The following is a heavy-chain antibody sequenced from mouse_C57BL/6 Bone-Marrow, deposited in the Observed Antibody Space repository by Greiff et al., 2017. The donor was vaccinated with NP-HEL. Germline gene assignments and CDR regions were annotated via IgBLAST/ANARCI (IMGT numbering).Heavy chain of an antibody. CDR2: IWSDGST. V-gene: IGHV2-6-1*01. J-gene: IGHJ2*01. Sequence: VKLVESGPGLVAPSQSLSITCTVSGFSLTSYGVHWVRQPPGKGLEWLVVIWSDGSTTYNSALKSRLSISKDNSKSQVFLKMNSLQTDDTAMYYCARHDRRRGDYFDYWGQGTTLTVSS. CDR1: GFSLTSYG. CDR3: ARHDRRRGDYFDY. D-gene: IGHD3-1*01.